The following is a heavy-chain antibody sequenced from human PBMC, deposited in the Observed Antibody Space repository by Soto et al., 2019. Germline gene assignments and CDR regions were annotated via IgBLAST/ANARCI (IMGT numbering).Heavy chain of an antibody. J-gene: IGHJ6*03. CDR2: INHSGST. V-gene: IGHV4-34*01. Sequence: QVQLQQWGAGLLKPSETLSLTCAVYGGSFSGYYWSWIRQPPGKGLEWIGEINHSGSTNYNPSLKSRVTISVDTSKNQFSLKLSSVTAADTAVYYCATXXXXXXXXXYYYYYYMDVWGKGTTVT. CDR3: ATXXXXXXXXXYYYYYYMDV. CDR1: GGSFSGYY.